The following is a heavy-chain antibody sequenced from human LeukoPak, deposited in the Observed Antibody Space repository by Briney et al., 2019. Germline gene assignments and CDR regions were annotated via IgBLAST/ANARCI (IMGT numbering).Heavy chain of an antibody. CDR1: GFTFSSYE. D-gene: IGHD6-13*01. J-gene: IGHJ6*02. V-gene: IGHV3-48*03. CDR2: ISSSGSTI. Sequence: GGSLRLSCAASGFTFSSYEMNWVRQAPGKGLEWVSYISSSGSTIYYADSVKGRFTISRDNSRNTLYLQMNSLRAEDTAVYYCAKTSSSGNYYYFYGMDVWGQGTTVTVSS. CDR3: AKTSSSGNYYYFYGMDV.